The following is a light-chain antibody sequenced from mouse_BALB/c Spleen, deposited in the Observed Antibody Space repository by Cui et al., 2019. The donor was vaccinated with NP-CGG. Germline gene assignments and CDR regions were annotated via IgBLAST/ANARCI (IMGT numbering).Light chain of an antibody. CDR3: ALWYSNHWV. V-gene: IGLV1*01. Sequence: QAVVTQESALTTSPGETVTITCRSSTGAVTISNYANWVQKKPDHLFTGLIGGTNNRAPGVPARFSGSLIGDKAALTITGAQTEDEAIYFCALWYSNHWVFGGGTKLTVL. CDR2: GTN. CDR1: TGAVTISNY. J-gene: IGLJ1*01.